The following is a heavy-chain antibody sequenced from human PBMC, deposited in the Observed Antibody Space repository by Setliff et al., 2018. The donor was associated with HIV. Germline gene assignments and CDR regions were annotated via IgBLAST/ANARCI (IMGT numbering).Heavy chain of an antibody. D-gene: IGHD3-10*01. CDR1: GGSISEYY. V-gene: IGHV4-59*12. CDR2: IDYSGST. J-gene: IGHJ6*03. CDR3: ARDRRGYYYGSGSCYMDV. Sequence: SETLSLTCTVSGGSISEYYWSWIRQPPGKGLEWIGYIDYSGSTNYNASLKSRLTMSIDTSKSQFSLKLSSVTAADTAVYYCARDRRGYYYGSGSCYMDVWGTGTTVTVSS.